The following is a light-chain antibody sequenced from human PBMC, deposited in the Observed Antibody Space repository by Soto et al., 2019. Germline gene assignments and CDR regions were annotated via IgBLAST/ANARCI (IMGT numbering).Light chain of an antibody. Sequence: QSVLTQPPSVSGAPGPRVTISCTGSSSNIGAGYDVHWYQQLPGTAPKLLIYGNSNRPSGVPDRFSGSKSGTSASLAITGLQAEDEAYYYCQSYDSSLSGWGVFGGGTKLTVL. CDR3: QSYDSSLSGWGV. CDR1: SSNIGAGYD. J-gene: IGLJ2*01. CDR2: GNS. V-gene: IGLV1-40*01.